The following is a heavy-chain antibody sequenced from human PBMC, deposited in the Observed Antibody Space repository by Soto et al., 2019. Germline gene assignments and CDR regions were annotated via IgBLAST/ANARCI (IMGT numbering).Heavy chain of an antibody. J-gene: IGHJ5*02. D-gene: IGHD2-2*01. CDR2: IYHSGTT. Sequence: QVQLQESGPGLVKPSQTQSLTCTVSGGSISSGGYYWSWIRQHPGKGLEWIGYIYHSGTTYYNPSLKSRVTIXAXTXXTQFSLQLTSVPAAGTAVYYCARVRGNPLLGWFDPWGRGTLVTVSS. CDR1: GGSISSGGYY. CDR3: ARVRGNPLLGWFDP. V-gene: IGHV4-31*03.